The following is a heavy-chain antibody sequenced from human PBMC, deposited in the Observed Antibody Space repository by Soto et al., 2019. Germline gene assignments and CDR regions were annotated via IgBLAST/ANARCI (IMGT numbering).Heavy chain of an antibody. V-gene: IGHV2-5*02. Sequence: SGPTLVKPTQTLTLTCTFSGFSLSTSGVGVGWIRQPPGKALEWLALIYWDDDKRYNPSLKSRLTITKDTSKNQVVLKMTNMDPVDTATYYCANITQGPTMVRGVIILTYYFDYWGQGTLVTVSS. J-gene: IGHJ4*02. CDR1: GFSLSTSGVG. D-gene: IGHD3-10*01. CDR3: ANITQGPTMVRGVIILTYYFDY. CDR2: IYWDDDK.